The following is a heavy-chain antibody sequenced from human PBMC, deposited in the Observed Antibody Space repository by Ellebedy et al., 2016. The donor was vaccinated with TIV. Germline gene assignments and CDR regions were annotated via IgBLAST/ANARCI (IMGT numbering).Heavy chain of an antibody. J-gene: IGHJ6*02. CDR1: GYTFTGYY. V-gene: IGHV1-18*04. CDR3: ATSLTPATYNYYGLDV. D-gene: IGHD6-25*01. CDR2: ISAYTGKT. Sequence: ASVKVSCKASGYTFTGYYIHWVRQAPGQGPEWMGWISAYTGKTKYAQKFQGSVTMTTDTSTSTVYMEVRSLRSDDTAVYYCATSLTPATYNYYGLDVWGQGTTVTVSS.